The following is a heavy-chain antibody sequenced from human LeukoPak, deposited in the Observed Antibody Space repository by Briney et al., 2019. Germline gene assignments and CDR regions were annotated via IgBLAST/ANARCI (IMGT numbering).Heavy chain of an antibody. CDR2: INPNSGGT. J-gene: IGHJ5*02. CDR1: GYTFTGYY. Sequence: ASVKVSCKASGYTFTGYYMHWVRQAPGQGREWMGRINPNSGGTNYAQKFQGRVTMTRDTSISTAYMELSRLRSDDTAVYYCATRITIFGVVTWFDPWGQGTLVTVSS. V-gene: IGHV1-2*06. CDR3: ATRITIFGVVTWFDP. D-gene: IGHD3-3*01.